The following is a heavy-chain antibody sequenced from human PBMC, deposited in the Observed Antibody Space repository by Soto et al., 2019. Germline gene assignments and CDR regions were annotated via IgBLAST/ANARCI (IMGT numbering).Heavy chain of an antibody. CDR1: AFSLNTGGVG. CDR2: IYWDDDK. CDR3: IQSRCGGDCLQSYASYYYYGMDV. V-gene: IGHV2-5*02. J-gene: IGHJ6*02. Sequence: GPKIVNPTQTETLTSTFFAFSLNTGGVGVGWIRQPPGKALEWLVLIYWDDDKRYSPSLRSRLTITKDTSKNQVVLTMTNMDPVDTATYYCIQSRCGGDCLQSYASYYYYGMDVWGQGTTVTVS. D-gene: IGHD2-21*02.